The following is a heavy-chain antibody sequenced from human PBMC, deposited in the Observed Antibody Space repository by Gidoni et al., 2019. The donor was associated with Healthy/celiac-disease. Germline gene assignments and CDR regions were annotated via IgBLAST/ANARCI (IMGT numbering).Heavy chain of an antibody. J-gene: IGHJ3*02. V-gene: IGHV3-48*03. CDR2: ISSSGSTI. D-gene: IGHD3-10*01. Sequence: EVQLVESGGGLVQPGGSLRLSCAASGFTFSSYEMTWVRQAPGTGLGWVAFISSSGSTIYYADSGKGRFTFSRDNAKNSLYLQMNSLGAEDTVFYCCARVPMGVTQAFDIWGQGTMVTVSS. CDR3: ARVPMGVTQAFDI. CDR1: GFTFSSYE.